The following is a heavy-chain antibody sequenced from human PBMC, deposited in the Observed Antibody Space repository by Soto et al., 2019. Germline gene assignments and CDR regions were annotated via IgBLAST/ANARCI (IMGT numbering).Heavy chain of an antibody. J-gene: IGHJ4*02. CDR3: ASRDPGTSVDY. CDR2: IYRTGST. CDR1: GGSFTSNNW. D-gene: IGHD1-7*01. Sequence: SETLSLTCAVSGGSFTSNNWWTWVRQPPGQGLEWIGEIYRTGSTNYNPSLKSRVTISLDKSEKQISLKVTSLTATDTAVYYCASRDPGTSVDYWGQGTLVTVSS. V-gene: IGHV4-4*02.